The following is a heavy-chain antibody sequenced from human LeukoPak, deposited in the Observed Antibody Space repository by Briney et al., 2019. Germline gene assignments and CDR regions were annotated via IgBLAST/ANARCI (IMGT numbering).Heavy chain of an antibody. J-gene: IGHJ6*03. CDR1: GYTFTSYD. CDR3: ARWGVHTPDYYYMDV. V-gene: IGHV1-8*03. D-gene: IGHD1-1*01. CDR2: MNPNSGNT. Sequence: ASVKVSCKASGYTFTSYDINWVRQATGQGLEWMGWMNPNSGNTGYAQKFQGRVTITRNTSISTAYMELSSLRSEDTAVYYCARWGVHTPDYYYMDVWGKGTTVTVSS.